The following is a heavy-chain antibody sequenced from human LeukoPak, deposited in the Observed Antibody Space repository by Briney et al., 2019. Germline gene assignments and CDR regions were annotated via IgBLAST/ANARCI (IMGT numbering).Heavy chain of an antibody. J-gene: IGHJ4*02. CDR1: GGSISGYY. CDR2: IYYSGST. D-gene: IGHD2-8*01. V-gene: IGHV4-59*08. Sequence: SETLSLTCTVSGGSISGYYWSWIRQPPGKGLEWIGYIYYSGSTNYNPSLRSRLTISVDTSKNQFSLKLSSVTAADTAVYYCARHYVFVYGGPSFDYWGQGTLVTVSS. CDR3: ARHYVFVYGGPSFDY.